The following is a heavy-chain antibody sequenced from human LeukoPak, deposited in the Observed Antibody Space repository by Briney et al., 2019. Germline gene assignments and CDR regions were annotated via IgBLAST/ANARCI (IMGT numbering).Heavy chain of an antibody. CDR3: AREGPYYYDSSGYLRFAPKYYFDY. CDR1: GGSFSGYY. CDR2: INHSGST. J-gene: IGHJ4*02. D-gene: IGHD3-22*01. V-gene: IGHV4-34*01. Sequence: PSETLSLTCAVYGGSFSGYYWSWIRQPPGKGLEWIGEINHSGSTNYNPSLKSRVTISVDTSKNQFSLKLSSVTAADTAVYYCAREGPYYYDSSGYLRFAPKYYFDYWGQGTLVTVSS.